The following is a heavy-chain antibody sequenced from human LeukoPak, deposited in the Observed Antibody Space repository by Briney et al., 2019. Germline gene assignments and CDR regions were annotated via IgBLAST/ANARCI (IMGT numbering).Heavy chain of an antibody. D-gene: IGHD5-12*01. Sequence: PGRSLRLSCSASGFTFSSYDMHWVRQAPGKGLEWVAVIWSDGSKTYYADSVKGRFTISRDNSKNTLYLQMNSLRAEDTAVYYCARRASGVYGMDVWGQGTTVTVSS. CDR2: IWSDGSKT. J-gene: IGHJ6*02. V-gene: IGHV3-33*01. CDR1: GFTFSSYD. CDR3: ARRASGVYGMDV.